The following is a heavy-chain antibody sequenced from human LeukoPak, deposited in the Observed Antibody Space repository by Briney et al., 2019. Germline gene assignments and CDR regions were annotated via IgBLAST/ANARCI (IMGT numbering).Heavy chain of an antibody. CDR3: AKWGDYDILTGYYDSDY. CDR1: GFTFSSYA. Sequence: HPGGSLRLSCAASGFTFSSYAMSWVRQAPGKGLEWVSVISGSGGSTYYADSVKGRFTISRDNSKNTLYLQMNSLRVEDTAVYYCAKWGDYDILTGYYDSDYWGHETLVTVSS. J-gene: IGHJ4*01. D-gene: IGHD3-9*01. CDR2: ISGSGGST. V-gene: IGHV3-23*01.